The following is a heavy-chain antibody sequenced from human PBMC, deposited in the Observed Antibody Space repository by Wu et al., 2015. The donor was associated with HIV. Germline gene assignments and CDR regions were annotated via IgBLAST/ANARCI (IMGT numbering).Heavy chain of an antibody. J-gene: IGHJ4*02. CDR2: INPQSDDT. D-gene: IGHD5-24*01. CDR3: LTAIDGIVY. CDR1: GYNFITYY. V-gene: IGHV1-2*02. Sequence: QVHLVQSGADVKKPGASVKVSCKASGYNFITYYIHWVRQAPGQGLEWMGCINPQSDDTKYAQKFQGRVTMTRDTSTNTAYMELSGLTFDDTAMYYCLTAIDGIVYWGQGPLVHRFL.